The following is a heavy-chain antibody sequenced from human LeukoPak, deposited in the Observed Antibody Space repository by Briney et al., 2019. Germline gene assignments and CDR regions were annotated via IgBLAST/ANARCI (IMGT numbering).Heavy chain of an antibody. J-gene: IGHJ5*02. Sequence: SETLTLTCTVSGGSISTNSYYWGCIPQPPGKELEWFGSIYYSGSTYYKPSLKSRVSMSEDTSKNQFSLKLSSVTVADTAVYYCAGQYDFWSGSGQKNWFDPWGQGTLITVSS. CDR3: AGQYDFWSGSGQKNWFDP. CDR2: IYYSGST. D-gene: IGHD3-3*01. CDR1: GGSISTNSYY. V-gene: IGHV4-39*01.